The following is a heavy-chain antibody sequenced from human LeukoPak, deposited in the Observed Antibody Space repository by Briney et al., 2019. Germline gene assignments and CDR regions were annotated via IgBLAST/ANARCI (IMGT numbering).Heavy chain of an antibody. CDR2: IRNGGTT. CDR1: GFSFSDAW. CDR3: TTVSHFYF. Sequence: PGGSLRLSCATSGFSFSDAWFSWVRQAPGKGLEWVGCIRNGGTTDYAAPVKGRFSMSRDDSKGTLYLQMNSLKTEDTGIYYCTTVSHFYFGGRGTLVTVSS. V-gene: IGHV3-15*01. D-gene: IGHD3-9*01. J-gene: IGHJ4*02.